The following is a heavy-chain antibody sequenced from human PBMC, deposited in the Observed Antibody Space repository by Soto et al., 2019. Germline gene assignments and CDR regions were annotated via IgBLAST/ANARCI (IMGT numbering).Heavy chain of an antibody. CDR1: GFTFSSYA. Sequence: EVQLLESGGGLVQPGGSLRLSCAASGFTFSSYAMSWVRQAPGKGLEWVSAISGSGGSTYYADSVKARFTISRDNSKNTLYLQMNSLRAEDTAVYYCAKEALNYYDLWSGPPYYYYGMDVWGQGTTVTVSS. CDR3: AKEALNYYDLWSGPPYYYYGMDV. CDR2: ISGSGGST. V-gene: IGHV3-23*01. J-gene: IGHJ6*02. D-gene: IGHD3-3*01.